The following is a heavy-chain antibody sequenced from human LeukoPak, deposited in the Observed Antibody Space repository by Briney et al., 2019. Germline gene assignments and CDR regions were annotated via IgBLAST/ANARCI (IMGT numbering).Heavy chain of an antibody. Sequence: GGSLRLSCAASGFTFSSYSMNWARQAPGKGLEWVSYISSSSSTIYYADSVKGRLTISRDNAKNSLYLQMNSLRAEDTAVYYCASDYAFDIWGQGTMVTVSS. CDR2: ISSSSSTI. CDR1: GFTFSSYS. J-gene: IGHJ3*02. CDR3: ASDYAFDI. V-gene: IGHV3-48*01.